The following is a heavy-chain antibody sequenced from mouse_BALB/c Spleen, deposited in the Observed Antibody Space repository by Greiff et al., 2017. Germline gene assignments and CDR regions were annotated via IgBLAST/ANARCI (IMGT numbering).Heavy chain of an antibody. J-gene: IGHJ2*01. V-gene: IGHV5-6*01. D-gene: IGHD4-1*01. Sequence: EVQGVESGGDLVKPGGSLKLSCAASGFTFSSYGMSWVRQTPDKRLEWVATISSGGSYTYYPDSVKGRFTISRDNAKNTLYLQMSSLKSEDTAMYYCAKNWDGVFDYWGQGTTLTVSS. CDR1: GFTFSSYG. CDR3: AKNWDGVFDY. CDR2: ISSGGSYT.